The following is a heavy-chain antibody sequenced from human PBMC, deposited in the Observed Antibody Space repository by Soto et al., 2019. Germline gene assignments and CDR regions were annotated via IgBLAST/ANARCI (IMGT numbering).Heavy chain of an antibody. D-gene: IGHD7-27*01. CDR3: AHSLANLGIGRFDY. CDR1: GFSLSTSGVG. J-gene: IGHJ4*02. Sequence: QITLKESGPTLVKPTQTLTLTCTFSGFSLSTSGVGVGWIRQPPGKALEWLALIYWDDNKRYSPSLKSRLTIPKDTSKNQVVLTMTNMDPVDTATYYCAHSLANLGIGRFDYWGQGTLVTVSS. V-gene: IGHV2-5*02. CDR2: IYWDDNK.